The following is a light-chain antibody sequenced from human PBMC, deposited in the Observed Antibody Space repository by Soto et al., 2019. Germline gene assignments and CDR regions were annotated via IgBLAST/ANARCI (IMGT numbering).Light chain of an antibody. CDR2: GAS. Sequence: EIVMTQSPATLSVSPGERATLSCRASQSVSSNLAWYQQKPGQAPRLLIYGASTRATGIPARFSGSGSGTEFTLTISSLQSEDFALYYCQQYNNWPLPITFGQGTRLEIK. V-gene: IGKV3-15*01. J-gene: IGKJ5*01. CDR1: QSVSSN. CDR3: QQYNNWPLPIT.